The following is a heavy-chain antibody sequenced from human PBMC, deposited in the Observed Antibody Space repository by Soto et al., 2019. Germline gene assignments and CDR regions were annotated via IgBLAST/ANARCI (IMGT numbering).Heavy chain of an antibody. J-gene: IGHJ3*02. CDR2: IYPGDSDT. Sequence: GESLKISCKGSGYSFTSYWIGWVRQMPGKGLEWMGIIYPGDSDTRYSPSFQGQVTISADKSISTAYLQWSSLKASDTAMYYCARSPSVVVVAATPGAFDIWGQGTMVTVSS. CDR1: GYSFTSYW. D-gene: IGHD2-15*01. CDR3: ARSPSVVVVAATPGAFDI. V-gene: IGHV5-51*01.